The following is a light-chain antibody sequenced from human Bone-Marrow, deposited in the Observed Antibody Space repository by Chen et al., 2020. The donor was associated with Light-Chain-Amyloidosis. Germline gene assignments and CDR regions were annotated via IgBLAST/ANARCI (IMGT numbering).Light chain of an antibody. Sequence: QSALTQPASVSGSPGQSITISCTGTSSDVGGDNHVSWYQQHPDKAPKLMIYEVTNRPSWVPDRVSGSKSDNTASLTISGLQTEDGADYCCSSYTITNTLVFGSGTRVTVL. J-gene: IGLJ1*01. CDR1: SSDVGGDNH. CDR3: SSYTITNTLV. V-gene: IGLV2-14*01. CDR2: EVT.